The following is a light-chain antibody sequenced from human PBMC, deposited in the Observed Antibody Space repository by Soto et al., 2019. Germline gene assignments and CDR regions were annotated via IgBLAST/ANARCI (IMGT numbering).Light chain of an antibody. CDR1: QSINLY. CDR2: GAS. Sequence: EIMMTQSPGSLSVSPGDRVTISCTASQSINLYLDWYQQKPGQPPKLLMYGASTMPSGIPARFRGSGSGTEFTLTISSLQSEDSAVYYCQQYYTSPRGTFGPGTKVEIK. V-gene: IGKV3-15*01. J-gene: IGKJ3*01. CDR3: QQYYTSPRGT.